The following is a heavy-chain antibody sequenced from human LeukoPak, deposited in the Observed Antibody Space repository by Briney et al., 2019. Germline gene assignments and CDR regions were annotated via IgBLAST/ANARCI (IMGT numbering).Heavy chain of an antibody. V-gene: IGHV4-59*01. CDR1: GGSISSYY. CDR3: ARSPLEYSVPSDDY. CDR2: IYYSGST. D-gene: IGHD5/OR15-5a*01. J-gene: IGHJ4*02. Sequence: PSETLSLTCTVSGGSISSYYWSWIRQPPGKGLEWIGYIYYSGSTNYNPSLKSRVTISVDTSKNQFSLKLSSVTAADTAVYYCARSPLEYSVPSDDYWGQGTLVTVSS.